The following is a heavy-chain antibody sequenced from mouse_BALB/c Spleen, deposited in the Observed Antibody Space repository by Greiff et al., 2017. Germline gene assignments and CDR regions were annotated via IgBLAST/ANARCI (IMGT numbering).Heavy chain of an antibody. CDR1: GFTFSSYG. CDR3: ARGDDGYPYWYFDV. D-gene: IGHD2-3*01. CDR2: INSNGGST. V-gene: IGHV5-6-3*01. J-gene: IGHJ1*01. Sequence: EVKLVESGGGLVQPGGSLKLSCAASGFTFSSYGMSWVRQTPDKRLELVATINSNGGSTYYPDSVKGRFTISRDNAKNTLYLQMSSLKSEDTAMYYCARGDDGYPYWYFDVWGAGTTVTVSS.